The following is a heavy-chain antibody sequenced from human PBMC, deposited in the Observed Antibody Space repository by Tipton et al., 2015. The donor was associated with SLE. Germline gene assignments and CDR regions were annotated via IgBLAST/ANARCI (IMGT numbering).Heavy chain of an antibody. CDR3: ARGGSHWYFDL. CDR1: GGSFSSHY. Sequence: TLSLTCTVSGGSFSSHYWSWIRQPPGKGLEWIGYIYYSGSTNYNPSLKSRVTISVDTSKNQFSLKLSSVTAADTAVYYCARGGSHWYFDLWGRGTLVTVSS. J-gene: IGHJ2*01. CDR2: IYYSGST. V-gene: IGHV4-59*11.